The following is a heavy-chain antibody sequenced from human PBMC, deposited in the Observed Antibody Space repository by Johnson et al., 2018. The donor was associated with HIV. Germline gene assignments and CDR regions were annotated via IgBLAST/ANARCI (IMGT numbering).Heavy chain of an antibody. CDR2: IKSDGRST. J-gene: IGHJ3*02. V-gene: IGHV3-74*01. CDR3: VRGLDI. Sequence: VQLVESGGGLVKPGGSLRLSCAASRFTFSDHWMYWVRQAPGKGLVWVSRIKSDGRSTNYADSVKGRFTISRDNAKNTLYLQMNSLRAEDTAVYYCVRGLDIWGQGTEVTVSS. CDR1: RFTFSDHW.